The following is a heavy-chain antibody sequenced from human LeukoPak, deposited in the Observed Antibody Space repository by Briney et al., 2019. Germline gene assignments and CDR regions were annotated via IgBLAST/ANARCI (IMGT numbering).Heavy chain of an antibody. D-gene: IGHD3-10*01. CDR1: GGSISSYY. CDR3: ARVDGSDTDQGGLDY. CDR2: IYYSGST. V-gene: IGHV4-59*01. J-gene: IGHJ4*02. Sequence: PSETLSLTCTVSGGSISSYYWSRIRQPPGKGLEWIGYIYYSGSTNYNPSLKSRVTISVDTSKNQFSLKLSSVTAADTDVYYCARVDGSDTDQGGLDYWGQGTLVTVSS.